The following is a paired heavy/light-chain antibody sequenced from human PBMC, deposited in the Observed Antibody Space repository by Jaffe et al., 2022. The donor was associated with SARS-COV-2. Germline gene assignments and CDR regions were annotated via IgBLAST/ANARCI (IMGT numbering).Light chain of an antibody. Sequence: QSALTQPRSVSGSPGQSVTISCTGTSSDVGGHNFVSWYQQYPGKVPKLMIYDVNKRPLGVPDRFSGSKSGNTASLTISGLQAEDEADYYCCSYAANYEFGGGTKLTVL. J-gene: IGLJ2*01. CDR1: SSDVGGHNF. CDR2: DVN. CDR3: CSYAANYE. V-gene: IGLV2-11*01.
Heavy chain of an antibody. J-gene: IGHJ4*02. CDR3: ARRDFCSSSSCSSYDY. CDR1: GGSVSSSSYY. CDR2: IHYSGST. Sequence: QLQLQESGPGLVKPAETLSLTCTVSGGSVSSSSYYWGWIRQSPGKGLEWIGSIHYSGSTYYNPSLKSRATISVDTSKNFFSLKLSSVTASDTAVYYCARRDFCSSSSCSSYDYWGQGILVTVSS. V-gene: IGHV4-39*01. D-gene: IGHD2-15*01.